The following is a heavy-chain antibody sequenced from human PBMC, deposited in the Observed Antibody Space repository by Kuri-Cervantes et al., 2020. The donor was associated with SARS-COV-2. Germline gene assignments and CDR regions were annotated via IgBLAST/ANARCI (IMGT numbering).Heavy chain of an antibody. Sequence: GSLRLSCAGSGGSFNDYWWSWVRQPPGTGLEWIGDIKHSGSTNCNPSLKSRVTISVDTSKNQFSLKLTSVTAADTAVYYCARGVPGFWGPGTLVTVSS. CDR1: GGSFNDYW. V-gene: IGHV4-34*01. CDR3: ARGVPGF. J-gene: IGHJ4*02. CDR2: IKHSGST.